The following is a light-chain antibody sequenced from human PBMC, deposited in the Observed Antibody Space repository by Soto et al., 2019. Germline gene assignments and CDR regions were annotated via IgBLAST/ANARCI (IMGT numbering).Light chain of an antibody. CDR3: QQYNKWPLT. J-gene: IGKJ4*01. CDR1: QSVYTT. V-gene: IGKV3-15*01. CDR2: GAS. Sequence: EIVMTQSPATLSVSPGERATLSCWASQSVYTTLAWYQQKPSQAPRLLIYGASTRATGIPARFSGTGSATEFTLTISSLQSEDSAVYYCQQYNKWPLTFGGGTKVEI.